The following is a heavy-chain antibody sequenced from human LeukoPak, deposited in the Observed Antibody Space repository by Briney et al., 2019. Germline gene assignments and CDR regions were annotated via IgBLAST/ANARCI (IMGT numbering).Heavy chain of an antibody. Sequence: ASVKVSCKASGYTFTGYYMHWVRQAPGQGLEWMGWINPNSGGTNYAQKFQGRVTMTRDTSISTAYMELSRLRSDDTAVYYCARGAVVVVPAASEPFDYWGQETLVTVSS. V-gene: IGHV1-2*02. CDR1: GYTFTGYY. CDR3: ARGAVVVVPAASEPFDY. CDR2: INPNSGGT. J-gene: IGHJ4*02. D-gene: IGHD2-2*01.